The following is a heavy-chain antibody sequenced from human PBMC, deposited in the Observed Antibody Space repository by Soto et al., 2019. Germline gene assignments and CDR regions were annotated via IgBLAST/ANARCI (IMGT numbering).Heavy chain of an antibody. J-gene: IGHJ4*02. CDR3: ARVTIGWSLFDF. CDR2: ISYSGST. Sequence: FVRRSHTWRVAHDSMRKFSWSWIRHSPGKGLEWIGYISYSGSTDYNPSLRGRVIISVDTSRNQFSLKLSSVTAADTAVYYCARVTIGWSLFDFWGQVILGTVSS. D-gene: IGHD6-19*01. CDR1: HDSMRKFS. V-gene: IGHV4-59*01.